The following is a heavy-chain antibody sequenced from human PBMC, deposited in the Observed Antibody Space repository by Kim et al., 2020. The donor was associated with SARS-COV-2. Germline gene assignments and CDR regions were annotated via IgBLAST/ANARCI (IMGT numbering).Heavy chain of an antibody. Sequence: ASVKVSCKASGYTFTSYAIHWVRQATGQGLEWMGWMNPNSGNTGYAQKFQGRVTMTRNTSISTAYMELSSLRSEDTAVYYCARVDLVAARRRNWFDSWGQGTLVTVSS. CDR3: ARVDLVAARRRNWFDS. D-gene: IGHD6-6*01. V-gene: IGHV1-8*01. CDR2: MNPNSGNT. CDR1: GYTFTSYA. J-gene: IGHJ5*01.